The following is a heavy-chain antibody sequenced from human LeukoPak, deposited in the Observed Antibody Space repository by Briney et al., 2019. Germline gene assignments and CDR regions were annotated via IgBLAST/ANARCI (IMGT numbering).Heavy chain of an antibody. Sequence: GAPVKVSCKASGHTFTSYAMNWVRQAPGQGLEWMGWINTNTGNPTYAQGFTGRFVFSLDTSVSTAYLQISSLKAEDTAVYYCAREIPNGSGSYYLDYWGQGTLVTVSS. D-gene: IGHD3-10*01. CDR1: GHTFTSYA. J-gene: IGHJ4*02. CDR2: INTNTGNP. CDR3: AREIPNGSGSYYLDY. V-gene: IGHV7-4-1*02.